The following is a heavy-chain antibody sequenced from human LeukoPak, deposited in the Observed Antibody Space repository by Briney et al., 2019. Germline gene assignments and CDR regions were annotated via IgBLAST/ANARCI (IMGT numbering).Heavy chain of an antibody. V-gene: IGHV7-4-1*02. J-gene: IGHJ3*02. Sequence: ASVKVSCKASGYTFTSYAMNWVRQAPGQGLGWMGWINTNTGNPTYAQGFTGRFVFSLDTSVSTAYLQISSLKAEDTAVYYCAVETYYYGSGSYYGMQYDAFDIWGQGTMVTVSS. D-gene: IGHD3-10*01. CDR2: INTNTGNP. CDR3: AVETYYYGSGSYYGMQYDAFDI. CDR1: GYTFTSYA.